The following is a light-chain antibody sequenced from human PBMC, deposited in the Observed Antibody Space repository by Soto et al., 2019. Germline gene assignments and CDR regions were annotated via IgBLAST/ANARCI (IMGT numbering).Light chain of an antibody. CDR3: QQYRDLPQT. CDR1: QSVSSH. V-gene: IGKV3-15*01. J-gene: IGKJ1*01. CDR2: GAS. Sequence: EIVMTQSPATLSVSPGERATLSCRASQSVSSHLAWYQQKPGQAPRLLICGASTRATGIPARFSGSGFGTEFTLTISRLEPEDFALYSCQQYRDLPQTFGQGTKVDIK.